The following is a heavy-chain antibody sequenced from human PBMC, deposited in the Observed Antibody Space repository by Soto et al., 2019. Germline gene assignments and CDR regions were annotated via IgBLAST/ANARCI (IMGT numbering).Heavy chain of an antibody. J-gene: IGHJ6*02. CDR3: ARAGATTSAGYYYYGLDV. CDR1: GGSLSSGHYY. D-gene: IGHD6-19*01. Sequence: QVQLQESGPGLVKPSQTLSLTCSLSGGSLSSGHYYWTWIRQPPGKGLEWIGYFYYSGSTYYNPSLKSRLTISKDRTKNQFSPNLTSVTAADTAVYYCARAGATTSAGYYYYGLDVWGQGTTVTVSS. V-gene: IGHV4-30-4*01. CDR2: FYYSGST.